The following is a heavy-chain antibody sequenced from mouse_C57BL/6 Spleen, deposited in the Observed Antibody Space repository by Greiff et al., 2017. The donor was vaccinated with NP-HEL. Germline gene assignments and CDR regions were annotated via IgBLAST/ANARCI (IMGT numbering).Heavy chain of an antibody. J-gene: IGHJ1*03. D-gene: IGHD3-2*02. V-gene: IGHV1-26*01. CDR3: AREAYAGYGYFDV. Sequence: EVQLQQSGPELVKPGASVKISCKASGYTFTDYYMNWVKQSHGKSLEWIGDINPNNGGTSYNQKFKGKATLTVDKSSSTAYMELRSLTSEDSAVYYCAREAYAGYGYFDVWGTGTTVTVSS. CDR2: INPNNGGT. CDR1: GYTFTDYY.